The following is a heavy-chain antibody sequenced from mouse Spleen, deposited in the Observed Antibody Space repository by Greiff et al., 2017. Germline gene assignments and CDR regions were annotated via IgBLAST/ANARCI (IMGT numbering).Heavy chain of an antibody. Sequence: VQLKESGAELVRPGASVKLSCTASGFNIKDDYMHWVKQRPEQGLEWIGWIDPENGDTEYASKFQGKATITADTSSNTAYLQLSSLTSEDTAVYYCTTFYYYGSSDFDYWGQGTTLTVSS. CDR2: IDPENGDT. CDR3: TTFYYYGSSDFDY. D-gene: IGHD1-1*01. J-gene: IGHJ2*01. V-gene: IGHV14-4*01. CDR1: GFNIKDDY.